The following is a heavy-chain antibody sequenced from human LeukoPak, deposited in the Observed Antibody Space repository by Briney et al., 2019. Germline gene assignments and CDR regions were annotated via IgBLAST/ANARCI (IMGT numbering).Heavy chain of an antibody. Sequence: ASVKVACTASGHTFTSYAMHWVRQAPGQRLEWMGWINAGNGNTKYSQKFQGRVTITRDTSASTAYMELSSLRSEDTAVYYCARDLALLWFGELSHWGQGTLVTVSS. J-gene: IGHJ4*02. V-gene: IGHV1-3*01. D-gene: IGHD3-10*01. CDR2: INAGNGNT. CDR3: ARDLALLWFGELSH. CDR1: GHTFTSYA.